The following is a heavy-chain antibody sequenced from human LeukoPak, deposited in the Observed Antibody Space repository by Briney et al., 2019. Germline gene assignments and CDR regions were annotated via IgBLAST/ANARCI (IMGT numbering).Heavy chain of an antibody. Sequence: SETLSLTCTVSGGSISSSSYYWGWIRQPPGKGLEWIGYIYYSGSTNYNPSLKSRVTISVDTSKNQFSLKLSSVTAADTAVYYCARDSRSYYDSSGYYGTFDYWGQGTLVTVSS. CDR1: GGSISSSSYY. CDR2: IYYSGST. J-gene: IGHJ4*02. D-gene: IGHD3-22*01. CDR3: ARDSRSYYDSSGYYGTFDY. V-gene: IGHV4-61*01.